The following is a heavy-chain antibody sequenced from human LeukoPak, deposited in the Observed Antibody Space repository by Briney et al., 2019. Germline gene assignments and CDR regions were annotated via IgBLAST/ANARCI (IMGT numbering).Heavy chain of an antibody. V-gene: IGHV3-53*01. Sequence: GGSLRLSCAASGFTVITNDMTWVRQAPGKGLAWVSVLYSDGNTKYADSVQGRFTISRDNSKNTLYLEMNSLSPDDTAVYYCARGVEPMAANTLAYWGQGTLVTVSS. CDR1: GFTVITND. D-gene: IGHD3-16*01. J-gene: IGHJ4*02. CDR3: ARGVEPMAANTLAY. CDR2: LYSDGNT.